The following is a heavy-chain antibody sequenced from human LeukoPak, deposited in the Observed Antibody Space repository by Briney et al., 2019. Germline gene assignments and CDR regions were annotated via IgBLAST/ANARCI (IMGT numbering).Heavy chain of an antibody. V-gene: IGHV3-21*01. CDR3: ARDRGIDCLSAFDP. Sequence: GGSLRLSCAASGFTFSSYSMNWVRQAPGKGLEWVSSISSSSSYIYYADSVKGRFTISRDNAKNSLYLQMNSLRAEDTAVSYCARDRGIDCLSAFDPWGQGTLVTVSS. J-gene: IGHJ5*02. CDR2: ISSSSSYI. CDR1: GFTFSSYS. D-gene: IGHD2-21*02.